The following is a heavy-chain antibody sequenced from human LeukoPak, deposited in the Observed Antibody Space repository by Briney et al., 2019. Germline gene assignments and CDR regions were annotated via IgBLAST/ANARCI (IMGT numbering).Heavy chain of an antibody. CDR2: IYHSGST. D-gene: IGHD6-6*01. V-gene: IGHV4-30-2*01. CDR3: ARGARDSSSSLGY. CDR1: GGSISSGGYY. Sequence: SETLSLTCTVSGGSISSGGYYWSWIRQPPGKGLEWIRYIYHSGSTYYNPSLKSRVTISVDRSKNQFSLKLSSVTAADTAVYYCARGARDSSSSLGYWGQGTLVTVSS. J-gene: IGHJ4*02.